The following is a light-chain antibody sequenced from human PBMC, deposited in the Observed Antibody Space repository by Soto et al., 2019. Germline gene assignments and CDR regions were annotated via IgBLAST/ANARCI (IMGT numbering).Light chain of an antibody. CDR1: QSVSSSY. Sequence: PGARVTLSCRASQSVSSSYLTWYQQKPGQAPRLLIYGASTRATSIPARFSGSGSGTDFTLTISSLQPGDFAVYYCQQDYNLPTFGQGTKVDI. J-gene: IGKJ1*01. CDR3: QQDYNLPT. CDR2: GAS. V-gene: IGKV3D-7*01.